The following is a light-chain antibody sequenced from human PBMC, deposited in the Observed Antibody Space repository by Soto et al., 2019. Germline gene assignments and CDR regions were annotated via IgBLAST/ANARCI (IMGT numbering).Light chain of an antibody. J-gene: IGKJ1*01. Sequence: DIQMTQSPSTLSASLGDRVTITFRASQSISSWLAWYQQKPGKAPKLLIYDASSLESGVPSRFSGSGSGTEFTLTISSLQPDDFATYYCQQYNSYSWTFGQGTKVDI. CDR2: DAS. V-gene: IGKV1-5*01. CDR3: QQYNSYSWT. CDR1: QSISSW.